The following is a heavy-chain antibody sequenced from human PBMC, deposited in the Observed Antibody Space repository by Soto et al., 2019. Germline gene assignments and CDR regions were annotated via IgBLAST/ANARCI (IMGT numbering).Heavy chain of an antibody. V-gene: IGHV5-51*01. D-gene: IGHD5-18*01. CDR3: ARTESGYSYGFADV. J-gene: IGHJ6*02. Sequence: PGVSLKISCKGSGYSFPKYYIGWVRQMPGKGLEWMGIIYPGDSDTRYSPSFQGQVTISADKSISTAYLQWSSLKASDTAMYYCARTESGYSYGFADVWGQGTTVTVSS. CDR2: IYPGDSDT. CDR1: GYSFPKYY.